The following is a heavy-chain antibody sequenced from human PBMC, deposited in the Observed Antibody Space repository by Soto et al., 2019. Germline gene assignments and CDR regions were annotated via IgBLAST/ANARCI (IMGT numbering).Heavy chain of an antibody. CDR2: IYYSGST. CDR1: GGSISSYY. D-gene: IGHD2-21*02. J-gene: IGHJ4*02. Sequence: SETLSLTCTVSGGSISSYYWSWIRQPPGKGLEWIGYIYYSGSTNYNPSLKSRVTISVDTSKNQFSLKLSSVTAADTAVYYCARVAYCGGDCYLFDYWGQGTLVTVSS. V-gene: IGHV4-59*01. CDR3: ARVAYCGGDCYLFDY.